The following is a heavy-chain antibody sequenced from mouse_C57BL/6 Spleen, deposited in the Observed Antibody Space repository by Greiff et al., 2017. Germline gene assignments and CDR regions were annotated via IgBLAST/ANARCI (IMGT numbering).Heavy chain of an antibody. CDR2: IYPRSGNT. CDR1: GYTFTSYG. CDR3: ARKGPYYYAMDY. Sequence: QVQLKQSGAELARPGASVKLSCKASGYTFTSYGISWVKQRTGQGLEWIGEIYPRSGNTYYNEKFKGKATLTADKSSSTAYMELRSLTSEDSAVYFCARKGPYYYAMDYWGQGTSVTVSS. J-gene: IGHJ4*01. V-gene: IGHV1-81*01.